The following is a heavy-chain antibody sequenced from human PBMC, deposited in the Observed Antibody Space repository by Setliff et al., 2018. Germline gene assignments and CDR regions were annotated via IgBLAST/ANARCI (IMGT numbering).Heavy chain of an antibody. Sequence: GGSLRLSCATSGFTFSSYAMSWVRQAPGKGLEWASAMSASGTSTYHADSVKGRFTISGDNSKNTLYLQMNSLRAEDTAVYFCAKSPVAYCSGAVCYTDGPYYFDYWGLGTLVTVSS. V-gene: IGHV3-23*01. J-gene: IGHJ4*02. CDR3: AKSPVAYCSGAVCYTDGPYYFDY. CDR1: GFTFSSYA. CDR2: MSASGTST. D-gene: IGHD2-8*02.